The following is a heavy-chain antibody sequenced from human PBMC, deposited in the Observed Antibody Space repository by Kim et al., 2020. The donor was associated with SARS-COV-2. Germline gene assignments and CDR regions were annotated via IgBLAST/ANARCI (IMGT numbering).Heavy chain of an antibody. CDR2: IYYSGST. Sequence: SETLSLTCSVSGGSISSSSYYWGWIRQPPGKGLEWIGSIYYSGSTYYNPSLKSRVTISVDTSKNQFSLKLNSVTAADTAVYYCARLMVGIDAFDIWGQGT. J-gene: IGHJ3*02. V-gene: IGHV4-39*01. D-gene: IGHD2-15*01. CDR3: ARLMVGIDAFDI. CDR1: GGSISSSSYY.